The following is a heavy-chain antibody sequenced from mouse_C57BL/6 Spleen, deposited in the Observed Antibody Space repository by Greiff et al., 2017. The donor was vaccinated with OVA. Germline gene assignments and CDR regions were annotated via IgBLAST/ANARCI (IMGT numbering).Heavy chain of an antibody. J-gene: IGHJ1*03. CDR3: ARQGSSYPNWYFDV. Sequence: DVMLVESGGGLVQPGGSLKLSCAASGFTFSDYGMAWVRQAPRTGPEWVAFISTLAYSIYYADTVTGRFTISRENAKNTLYLEMSSLRSEDTAMYYCARQGSSYPNWYFDVWGTGTTVTVSS. V-gene: IGHV5-15*01. D-gene: IGHD1-1*01. CDR2: ISTLAYSI. CDR1: GFTFSDYG.